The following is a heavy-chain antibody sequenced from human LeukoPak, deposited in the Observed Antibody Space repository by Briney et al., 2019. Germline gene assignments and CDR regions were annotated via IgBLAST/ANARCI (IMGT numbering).Heavy chain of an antibody. Sequence: SVKVSCKASGGTFSSYAISWVRQSPGQGLEWMGGIIPIFGTANYAQKFQGRVTITADESTSTAYMELSSLRSEDTAVYYCAIYGDYGGGYFDYWGQGTLVTVSS. V-gene: IGHV1-69*01. D-gene: IGHD4-17*01. CDR3: AIYGDYGGGYFDY. CDR1: GGTFSSYA. J-gene: IGHJ4*02. CDR2: IIPIFGTA.